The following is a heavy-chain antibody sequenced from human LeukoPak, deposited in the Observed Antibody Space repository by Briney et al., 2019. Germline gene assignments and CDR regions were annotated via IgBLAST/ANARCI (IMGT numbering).Heavy chain of an antibody. CDR1: GGSISSSSYY. D-gene: IGHD1-26*01. Sequence: SETLSLTCTVSGGSISSSSYYWGWIRQPPGKRLEWIGSIYYSGSTYYNPSLKSRVTISVDTSKNQFSLKLSSVTAADTAVYYCARGGVGAKRGAFDIWGQGTMVTVSS. CDR3: ARGGVGAKRGAFDI. CDR2: IYYSGST. V-gene: IGHV4-39*01. J-gene: IGHJ3*02.